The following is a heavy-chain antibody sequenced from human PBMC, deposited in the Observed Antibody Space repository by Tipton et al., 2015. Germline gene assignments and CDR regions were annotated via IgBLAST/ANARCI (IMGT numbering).Heavy chain of an antibody. Sequence: TLSLTCTVSGGSISSNDYYWGWIRQPPGKGLEWIGNIYFGGSTYYNPSLKSRVTISVDTSKNQFSLKLSSVTAADTAVYYCARDSFYDFWTGGYFEYWGQGTLVTVSS. CDR2: IYFGGST. J-gene: IGHJ4*02. CDR3: ARDSFYDFWTGGYFEY. CDR1: GGSISSNDYY. D-gene: IGHD3-3*01. V-gene: IGHV4-39*07.